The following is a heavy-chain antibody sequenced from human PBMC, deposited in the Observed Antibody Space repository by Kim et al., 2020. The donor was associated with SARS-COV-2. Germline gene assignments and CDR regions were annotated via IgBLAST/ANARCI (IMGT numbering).Heavy chain of an antibody. CDR1: GFTFDVYA. CDR2: ISWNSGSI. V-gene: IGHV3-9*01. D-gene: IGHD5-12*01. J-gene: IGHJ4*02. CDR3: AKDSGYDYEGVFDY. Sequence: GGSLRLSCAASGFTFDVYAMHWVRQAPGKGLEWVSGISWNSGSIGYADSVKGRFTISRDNAKNSLYLQMNSLRAEDTALYYCAKDSGYDYEGVFDYWGQGTLVTVSS.